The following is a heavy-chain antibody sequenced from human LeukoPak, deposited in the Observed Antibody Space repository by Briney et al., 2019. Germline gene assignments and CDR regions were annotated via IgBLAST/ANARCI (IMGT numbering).Heavy chain of an antibody. CDR3: ARAMSKYSGYDTPVDY. CDR2: IKQDGSEK. CDR1: GFTFGIYW. Sequence: GGSLRLSCAASGFTFGIYWMSWVRQAPGKGLEWVANIKQDGSEKYYVDSVKGRFTISRDNAKNSLYLQMNSLRAEDTAVYYCARAMSKYSGYDTPVDYWGQGTLVTVSS. D-gene: IGHD5-12*01. J-gene: IGHJ4*02. V-gene: IGHV3-7*01.